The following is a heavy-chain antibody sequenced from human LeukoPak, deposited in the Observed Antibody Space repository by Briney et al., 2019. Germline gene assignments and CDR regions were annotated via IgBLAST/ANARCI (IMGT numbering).Heavy chain of an antibody. CDR2: VYPAGSQT. V-gene: IGHV5-51*01. D-gene: IGHD3-22*01. CDR3: ARTDYDSSGYHDY. J-gene: IGHJ4*02. Sequence: GESLKISCKASSYSFANYWIGWVRQMPGKGLEWMGIVYPAGSQTLYSPSFQGQVTISADKSTSTAYLQWNTLKASDTAMYYCARTDYDSSGYHDYWGQGTLVTVSS. CDR1: SYSFANYW.